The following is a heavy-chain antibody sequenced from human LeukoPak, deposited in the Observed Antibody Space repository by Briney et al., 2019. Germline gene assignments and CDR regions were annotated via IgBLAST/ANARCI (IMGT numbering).Heavy chain of an antibody. CDR2: IYSGGST. J-gene: IGHJ5*02. V-gene: IGHV3-53*01. D-gene: IGHD6-13*01. Sequence: GGSLRLSCAASGFTVSSNYMSWVRQAPGKGLEWVSVIYSGGSTYYADSVKGRFTISRHNSKNTLYLQMNSLRADDTAVYYCARGRIEAPGYNPLASRWFGPWGQGTLVTVSS. CDR3: ARGRIEAPGYNPLASRWFGP. CDR1: GFTVSSNY.